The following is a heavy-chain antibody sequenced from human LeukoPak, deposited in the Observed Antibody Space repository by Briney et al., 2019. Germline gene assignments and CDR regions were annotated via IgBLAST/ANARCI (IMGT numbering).Heavy chain of an antibody. J-gene: IGHJ5*02. V-gene: IGHV4-39*07. CDR3: ARVELIVALPTSFDP. CDR1: GGSIRSNNHY. D-gene: IGHD5-12*01. CDR2: IYFNGNI. Sequence: SETLSLTCAVSGGSIRSNNHYWGWIRQPPGKGLEWIGNIYFNGNIAYNPSLQSRVTIPVDTSKNQFSLRLNSVTPADTAMYYCARVELIVALPTSFDPWGQGTLVTVSS.